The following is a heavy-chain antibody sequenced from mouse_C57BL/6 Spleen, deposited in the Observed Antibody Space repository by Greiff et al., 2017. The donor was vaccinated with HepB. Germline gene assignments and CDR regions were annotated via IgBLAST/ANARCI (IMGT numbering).Heavy chain of an antibody. CDR3: ARVRKDGYYWYFDV. V-gene: IGHV1-39*01. CDR1: GYSFTDYN. J-gene: IGHJ1*03. Sequence: VHVKQSGPELVKPGASVKISCKASGYSFTDYNMNWVKQSNGKSLEWIGVINPNYGTTSYNQKFKGKATLTVDQSSSTAYMQLNSLTSEDSAVYYCARVRKDGYYWYFDVWGTGTTVTVSS. D-gene: IGHD2-3*01. CDR2: INPNYGTT.